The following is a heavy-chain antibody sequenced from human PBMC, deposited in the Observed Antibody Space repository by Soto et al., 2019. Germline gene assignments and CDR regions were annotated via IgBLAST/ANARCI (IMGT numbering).Heavy chain of an antibody. D-gene: IGHD3-16*01. V-gene: IGHV1-69*13. CDR1: GGTFSSYA. Sequence: ASVKVSCKASGGTFSSYAISWVRQAPGQGLEWMGGIIPIFGTANYAQKFQGRVTITADESTSTAYMELSSLRSEDTAVYYCARGLGSENAFDIWGQGTMVTVSS. CDR3: ARGLGSENAFDI. J-gene: IGHJ3*02. CDR2: IIPIFGTA.